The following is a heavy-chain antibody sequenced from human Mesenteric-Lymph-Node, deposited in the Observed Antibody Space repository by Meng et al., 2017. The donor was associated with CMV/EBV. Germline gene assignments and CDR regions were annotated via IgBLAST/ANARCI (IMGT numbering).Heavy chain of an antibody. V-gene: IGHV4-59*02. CDR1: RGSVNNYY. Sequence: SETLSLTCSVSRGSVNNYYWNWIRQSPGKGLEWIGYIYYSGTTSYNPSLKSRVTMSVDTSKNQFSLKLSSVTAADTAVYYCARDGVMVAYGGNSNAFDVWGQGTMVTVSS. CDR3: ARDGVMVAYGGNSNAFDV. CDR2: IYYSGTT. D-gene: IGHD4-23*01. J-gene: IGHJ3*01.